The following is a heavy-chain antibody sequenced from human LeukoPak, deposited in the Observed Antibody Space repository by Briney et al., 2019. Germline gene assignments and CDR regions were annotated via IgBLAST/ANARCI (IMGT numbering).Heavy chain of an antibody. V-gene: IGHV4-61*02. D-gene: IGHD1-1*01. J-gene: IGHJ4*02. CDR1: GGSISSGSYY. CDR2: IYTSGST. CDR3: ARMEADLFDY. Sequence: SQTLSLTCTVSGGSISSGSYYWSWIRQPAGKGLEWIGCIYTSGSTNYNPSLKSRVTISVDTSKNQFSLKLSSVTAADTAVYYCARMEADLFDYWGQGTLVTVSS.